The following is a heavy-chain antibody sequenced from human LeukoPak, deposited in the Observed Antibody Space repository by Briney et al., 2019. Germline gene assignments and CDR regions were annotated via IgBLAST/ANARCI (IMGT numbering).Heavy chain of an antibody. J-gene: IGHJ4*02. CDR2: ISDSGGST. Sequence: GGSLRLSCAASGFTLRSYAMTWVRQAPGKGLGWVSLISDSGGSTYYEGSVKGRFTISRDNSNNTLYLQMNSLRAEDTAIYYCAKSSRSMISSPFDYWGQGTLVSVSS. CDR1: GFTLRSYA. CDR3: AKSSRSMISSPFDY. V-gene: IGHV3-23*01. D-gene: IGHD2-2*01.